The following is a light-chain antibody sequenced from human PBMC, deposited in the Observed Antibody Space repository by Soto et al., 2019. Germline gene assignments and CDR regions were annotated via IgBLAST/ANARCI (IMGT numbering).Light chain of an antibody. Sequence: QLVLTQPPSASGTPGQTVTISSSGSSSNIGTNYVFWYQQLPGTAPKLLIYGNNQRPSGVPDRFSGSRSGTSASLAFSGLRPEAEADYYCAVWDDSLSGVVFGGGTKLTVL. CDR1: SSNIGTNY. V-gene: IGLV1-47*01. CDR3: AVWDDSLSGVV. CDR2: GNN. J-gene: IGLJ3*02.